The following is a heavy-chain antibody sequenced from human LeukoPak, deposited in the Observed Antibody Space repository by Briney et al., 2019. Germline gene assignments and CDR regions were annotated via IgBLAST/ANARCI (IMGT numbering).Heavy chain of an antibody. J-gene: IGHJ6*02. D-gene: IGHD3-10*01. CDR2: ISYDGSNK. Sequence: GGSLRLSCAASGFTFSSCGMHWVRQAPGKGLEWVAVISYDGSNKYYADSVKGRFTISRDNSKNTLYLQMNSLRAEDTAVYYCAKDGLKGGESTSMDVWGQGTTVTVSS. CDR3: AKDGLKGGESTSMDV. CDR1: GFTFSSCG. V-gene: IGHV3-30*18.